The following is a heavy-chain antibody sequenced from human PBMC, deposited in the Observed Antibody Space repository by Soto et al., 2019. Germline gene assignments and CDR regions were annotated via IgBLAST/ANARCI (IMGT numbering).Heavy chain of an antibody. Sequence: PGGSLRLSCAASGFTFSSYGMHWVRQAPGKGLEWVAVIWYDGSNKYYADSVKGRFTISRDNSKNTLYLQMNSLRAEDTAVYYCARDPLNTYYYDSSGYHNWFDPWGQGTQVTVSS. J-gene: IGHJ5*02. D-gene: IGHD3-22*01. V-gene: IGHV3-33*01. CDR3: ARDPLNTYYYDSSGYHNWFDP. CDR2: IWYDGSNK. CDR1: GFTFSSYG.